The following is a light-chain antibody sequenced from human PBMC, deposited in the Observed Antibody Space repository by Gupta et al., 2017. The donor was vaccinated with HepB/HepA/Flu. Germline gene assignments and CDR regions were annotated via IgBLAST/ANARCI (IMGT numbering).Light chain of an antibody. J-gene: IGLJ3*02. CDR3: TSHTSSSTWV. CDR2: DVS. Sequence: SVLTQHASGSGSPGQPITISCTGTSSDVGGYNYVSWYQHHPGKAPRLMIYDVSKRPSRVSHRFSGSKSGNTASLTISGLQAEDEADYYCTSHTSSSTWVFGGGTKLTVL. CDR1: SSDVGGYNY. V-gene: IGLV2-14*03.